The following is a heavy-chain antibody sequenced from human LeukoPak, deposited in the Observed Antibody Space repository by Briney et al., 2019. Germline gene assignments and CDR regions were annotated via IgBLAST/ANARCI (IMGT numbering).Heavy chain of an antibody. Sequence: SETLSLTCTVSGGSISSSSYYWGWIRQPPGKGLVWIGSIYYSGTTYYNPSLKSRLTISIDTSKNQFSLKLSSVTAADTAVYYCARIRPSRLYMDVWGKGTTVTVSS. CDR2: IYYSGTT. CDR1: GGSISSSSYY. CDR3: ARIRPSRLYMDV. V-gene: IGHV4-39*07. J-gene: IGHJ6*03.